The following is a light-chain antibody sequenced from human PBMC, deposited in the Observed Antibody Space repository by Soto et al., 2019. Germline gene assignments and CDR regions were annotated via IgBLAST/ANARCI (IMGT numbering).Light chain of an antibody. CDR1: KGISSW. J-gene: IGKJ2*01. CDR2: AAS. V-gene: IGKV1-12*02. CDR3: QQANSFPYT. Sequence: DIQMTQSPSSVSASVGDRVTITCRASKGISSWLAWYQQKPGKARKLLIYAASSLQSGVPSRFSGSGSGTDFTLTISSLQPEDFATYYCQQANSFPYTFGQGTKLEIK.